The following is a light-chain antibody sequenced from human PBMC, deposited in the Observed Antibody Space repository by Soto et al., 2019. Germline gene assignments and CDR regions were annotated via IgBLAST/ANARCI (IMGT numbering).Light chain of an antibody. Sequence: EIVMTQSPATLSVSPGERATLSCRASQSVSRNLAWYQQRPGQAPRLLIYGASTRATGVPTRFSGSGSGTELTLTISSLQSEDVAVYYCQQYNNWPLTFGGGTKVEIK. V-gene: IGKV3-15*01. CDR1: QSVSRN. CDR2: GAS. J-gene: IGKJ4*01. CDR3: QQYNNWPLT.